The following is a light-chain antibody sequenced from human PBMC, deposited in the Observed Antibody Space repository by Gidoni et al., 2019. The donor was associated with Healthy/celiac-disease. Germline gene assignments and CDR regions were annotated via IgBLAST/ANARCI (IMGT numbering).Light chain of an antibody. CDR3: QQRSNWPRLT. Sequence: EIVSTQSPATLSLSPGERATLSCRASQSVSSYLAWYQQKPGQAPRLLLYDASNRATGIPARFSGSGSGTDFTLTLSSLGPEDFAVYYCQQRSNWPRLTFGGGTKVEIK. CDR1: QSVSSY. CDR2: DAS. V-gene: IGKV3-11*01. J-gene: IGKJ4*01.